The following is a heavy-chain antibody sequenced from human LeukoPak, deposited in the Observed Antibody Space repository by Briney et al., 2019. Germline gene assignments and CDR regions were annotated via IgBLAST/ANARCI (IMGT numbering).Heavy chain of an antibody. Sequence: SETLSLTCTVSGDSISSNTYYWGWIRQPPGKGLEWIGNIFHSGSTYYNPSLKSRVTISVDTTKNQLSLRLSSVTAADAAIYYCARRPSGLIAAAGIYYFDYWGQGTLVTVSS. CDR1: GDSISSNTYY. CDR3: ARRPSGLIAAAGIYYFDY. J-gene: IGHJ4*02. V-gene: IGHV4-39*01. CDR2: IFHSGST. D-gene: IGHD6-13*01.